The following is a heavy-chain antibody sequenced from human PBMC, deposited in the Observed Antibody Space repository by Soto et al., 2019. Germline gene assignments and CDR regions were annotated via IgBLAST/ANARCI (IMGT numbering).Heavy chain of an antibody. D-gene: IGHD6-19*01. CDR2: INPNSGGT. Sequence: ASVKVSCKASGYTFTGYYMHWVRQAPGQGLEWMGWINPNSGGTNYAQKFQGRVTMTRDTSISTAYMELSRLRSDDTAVYYCARVGIEVAGVFGYWGQGTQVTVSS. CDR1: GYTFTGYY. V-gene: IGHV1-2*02. J-gene: IGHJ4*02. CDR3: ARVGIEVAGVFGY.